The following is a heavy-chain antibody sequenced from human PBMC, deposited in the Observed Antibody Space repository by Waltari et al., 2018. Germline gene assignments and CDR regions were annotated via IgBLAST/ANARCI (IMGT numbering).Heavy chain of an antibody. V-gene: IGHV3-48*04. D-gene: IGHD3-10*01. CDR3: ARAKTGDYYYYYMDV. Sequence: EVQLVESGGGLVQPGGSLRLSCAASGFTFSRYNMNWVRQAPGKGLAWLSYNSSFGTTDYADSVKGRFTISRDNADNSLSLQMNSLRAEDTAVYYCARAKTGDYYYYYMDVWGKGTTVTISS. J-gene: IGHJ6*03. CDR1: GFTFSRYN. CDR2: NSSFGTT.